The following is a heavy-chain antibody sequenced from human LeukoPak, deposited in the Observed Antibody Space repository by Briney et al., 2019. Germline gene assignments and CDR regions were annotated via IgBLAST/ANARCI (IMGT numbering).Heavy chain of an antibody. CDR1: GGTFSSYA. CDR2: IIPIFGTS. J-gene: IGHJ6*03. V-gene: IGHV1-69*05. D-gene: IGHD2-2*01. Sequence: SVKVSCKASGGTFSSYAISWVRQAPGQGLEWMGGIIPIFGTSNYAQKFQGRVTITTDESTSTAYMELSSLRSEDTAVYYCARDSGLQVVPAAGGDYYYYYMDVWGKGTTVTVSS. CDR3: ARDSGLQVVPAAGGDYYYYYMDV.